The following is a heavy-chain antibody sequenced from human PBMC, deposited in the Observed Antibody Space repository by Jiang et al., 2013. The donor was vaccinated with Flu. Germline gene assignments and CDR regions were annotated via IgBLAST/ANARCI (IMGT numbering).Heavy chain of an antibody. CDR3: ARDREGGGRMSV. D-gene: IGHD3-16*01. CDR1: GDTFRSYT. Sequence: SGAEVKKPGSSVKVSCKTSGDTFRSYTFIWVRQAPGQGLEWMGRIIPVLGTVSYAQRFQDRVMITADKSTSTAYMELSSLKSEDTAIYYCARDREGGGRMSVWGQGTTVTVSS. J-gene: IGHJ6*02. V-gene: IGHV1-69*08. CDR2: IIPVLGTV.